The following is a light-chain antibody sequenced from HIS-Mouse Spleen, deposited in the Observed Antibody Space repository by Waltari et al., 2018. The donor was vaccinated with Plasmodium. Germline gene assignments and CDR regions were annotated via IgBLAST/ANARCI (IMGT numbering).Light chain of an antibody. J-gene: IGLJ3*02. CDR1: SSDVGGYKY. V-gene: IGLV2-11*01. CDR2: DVS. CDR3: CSYAGSYTWV. Sequence: QSALTPPRSVSGSPGQSATISCTGTSSDVGGYKYVSWYQQHPGKAPKLMIYDVSKRPSGVPDRFSGSKSGNTASLTISGLQAEDEADYYCCSYAGSYTWVFGGGTKLTVL.